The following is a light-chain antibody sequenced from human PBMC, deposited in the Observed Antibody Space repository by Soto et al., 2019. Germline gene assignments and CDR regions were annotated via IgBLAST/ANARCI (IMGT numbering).Light chain of an antibody. CDR1: QSVSGY. CDR2: DAS. CDR3: QQRSNWPLT. Sequence: EIVLTQAPATLSLPPGERATLSCRASQSVSGYLAWYQQKPGQAPRLLIYDASNRAAGIPARFSGSGSGTDFTLTISSLEPEDFAVYYCQQRSNWPLTFGGGTKVEIK. J-gene: IGKJ4*01. V-gene: IGKV3-11*01.